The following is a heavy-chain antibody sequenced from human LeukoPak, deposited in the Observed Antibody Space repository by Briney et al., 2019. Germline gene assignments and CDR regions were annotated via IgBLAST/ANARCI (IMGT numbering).Heavy chain of an antibody. J-gene: IGHJ5*02. D-gene: IGHD3-22*01. V-gene: IGHV3-74*01. CDR2: INSDGSST. CDR1: GFTFSSYW. Sequence: PGRSLRLSCAASGFTFSSYWMHWVRQAPGKGLVWVSRINSDGSSTSYADSVNGRFTTSRDNGNNTLYLKMNSLRAEATAVYYCARDYYDSSGYYSPWGQGTLVTVSS. CDR3: ARDYYDSSGYYSP.